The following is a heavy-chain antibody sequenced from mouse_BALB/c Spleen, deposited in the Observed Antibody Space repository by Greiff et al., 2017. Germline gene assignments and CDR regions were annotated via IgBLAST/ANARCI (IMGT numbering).Heavy chain of an antibody. CDR2: INPSTGYT. J-gene: IGHJ2*01. CDR3: ARELIYDGYYDFDY. CDR1: GYTFTSYW. V-gene: IGHV1-7*01. D-gene: IGHD2-3*01. Sequence: QVQLQQSGAELAKPGASVKMSCKASGYTFTSYWMHWVKQRPGQGLEWIGYINPSTGYTEYNQKFKDKATLTADKSSSTAYMQLSSLTSEDSAVYYCARELIYDGYYDFDYWGQGTTLTVSS.